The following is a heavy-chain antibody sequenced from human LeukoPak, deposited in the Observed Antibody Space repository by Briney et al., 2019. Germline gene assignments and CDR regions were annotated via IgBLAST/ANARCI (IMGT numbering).Heavy chain of an antibody. CDR3: ARGGSFHEFDI. J-gene: IGHJ3*02. D-gene: IGHD3-10*01. Sequence: ASVKVSCKASGYRFTDYWIQWVRQAPGQGLEWMGWINTNTGGTVYPQKFQGRVTMTRDTSLTTSYMDLSRLTSDDTAVYYCARGGSFHEFDIWGQGTMVIVSS. CDR2: INTNTGGT. V-gene: IGHV1-2*02. CDR1: GYRFTDYW.